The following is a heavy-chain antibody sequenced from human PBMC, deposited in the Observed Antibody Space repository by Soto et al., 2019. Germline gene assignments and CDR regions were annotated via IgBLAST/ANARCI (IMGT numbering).Heavy chain of an antibody. J-gene: IGHJ4*02. CDR3: ARGQGYCISTSCYFDY. CDR1: GYTFTSYD. V-gene: IGHV1-8*01. D-gene: IGHD2-2*01. CDR2: MNPNSGNT. Sequence: ASVKVSCKASGYTFTSYDINWVRQATGQGLEWMGWMNPNSGNTGYAQKFQGRVTMTRNTSISTAYMELSSLRSEDAAVYYCARGQGYCISTSCYFDYWGQGTLVTVSS.